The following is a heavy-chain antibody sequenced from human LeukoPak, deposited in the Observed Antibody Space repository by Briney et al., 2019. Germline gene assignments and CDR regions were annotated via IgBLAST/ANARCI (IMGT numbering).Heavy chain of an antibody. CDR1: GGSISSHY. CDR3: ARHYYDSSGYFPFDY. V-gene: IGHV4-4*09. D-gene: IGHD3-22*01. J-gene: IGHJ4*02. CDR2: IYTSGST. Sequence: SETLSLTCTVSGGSISSHYWSWIRQPPGKGLEWIGYIYTSGSTNYNPSLKSRVTISVDTSKNQFSLKLSSVTAADTAVYYCARHYYDSSGYFPFDYWGQGTLVTVSS.